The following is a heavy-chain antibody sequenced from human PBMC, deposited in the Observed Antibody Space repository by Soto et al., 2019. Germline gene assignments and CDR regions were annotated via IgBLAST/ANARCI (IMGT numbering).Heavy chain of an antibody. CDR2: IYYSGST. J-gene: IGHJ4*02. CDR3: ARVVVVVAATFFDY. D-gene: IGHD2-15*01. Sequence: QLQLQESGPGLVKPSETLSLTCTVSGGSISSSSYYWGWIRQPPGKGLEWIGSIYYSGSTYYNPSLKSRVTISVDTSKNQFSLKLSSVTAADTAVYYCARVVVVVAATFFDYWGQGTLVTVSS. CDR1: GGSISSSSYY. V-gene: IGHV4-39*01.